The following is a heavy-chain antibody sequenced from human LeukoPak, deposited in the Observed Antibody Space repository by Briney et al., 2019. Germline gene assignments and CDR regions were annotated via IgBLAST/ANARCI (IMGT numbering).Heavy chain of an antibody. J-gene: IGHJ6*04. CDR1: GFTFSSYE. CDR2: ISSSGSTI. CDR3: AELGITMIGGV. Sequence: GGSLRLSCAASGFTFSSYEMNWVRQAPGKGLEWVSYISSSGSTIYYADPVKGRFTISRDNAKNSLYLQMNSLRAEDTAVYYCAELGITMIGGVWGKGTTVTISS. V-gene: IGHV3-48*03. D-gene: IGHD3-10*02.